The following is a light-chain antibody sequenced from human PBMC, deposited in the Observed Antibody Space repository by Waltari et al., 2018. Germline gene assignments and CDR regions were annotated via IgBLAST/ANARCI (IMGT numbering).Light chain of an antibody. V-gene: IGLV3-1*01. J-gene: IGLJ3*02. CDR3: QAWDSNVAV. Sequence: SFELIQPPSESVSPGQTASVSCSGEKLGDKSVNWYQQKPGQSPRMVMFQDNKRPSGIPGRFAGSNAGNTATLTISETQAIDEADYYCQAWDSNVAVFGRGTKVTVL. CDR2: QDN. CDR1: KLGDKS.